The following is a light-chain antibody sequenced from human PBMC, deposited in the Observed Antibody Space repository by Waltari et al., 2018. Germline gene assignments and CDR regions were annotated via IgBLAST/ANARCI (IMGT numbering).Light chain of an antibody. J-gene: IGKJ1*01. CDR1: QSVSSY. CDR3: QQRSNWPWT. V-gene: IGKV3-11*01. CDR2: DAS. Sequence: EIVLTQSPATLSSSPRERATLSCRASQSVSSYLAWYQQKPGQAPRLLIYDASNRATGIPARFSGSGSGTDFTLTISSLEPEDFAVYYCQQRSNWPWTFGQGTKVEIK.